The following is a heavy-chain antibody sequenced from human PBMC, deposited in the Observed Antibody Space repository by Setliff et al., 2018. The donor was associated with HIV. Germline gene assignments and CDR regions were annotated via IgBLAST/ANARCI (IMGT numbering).Heavy chain of an antibody. J-gene: IGHJ4*02. D-gene: IGHD5-12*01. V-gene: IGHV1-24*01. CDR1: GYTLSELS. Sequence: ASVKVSCKIYGYTLSELSMHWVRQAPGKGLEWMGYFDPQDGETVYAQKFQGRVTMTEDTSTYTAYMELSGLRSEDTAVYYRAIDVIGGWLRPMPDFWGPGTLVTVSS. CDR2: FDPQDGET. CDR3: AIDVIGGWLRPMPDF.